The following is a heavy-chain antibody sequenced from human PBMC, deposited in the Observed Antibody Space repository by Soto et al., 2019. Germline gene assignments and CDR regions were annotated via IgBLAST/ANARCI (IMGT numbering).Heavy chain of an antibody. CDR3: ARAYCGGDCYWYYYGMDV. CDR1: GYTFTGYY. J-gene: IGHJ6*02. V-gene: IGHV1-2*04. CDR2: INPNSGGT. D-gene: IGHD2-21*02. Sequence: QVQLVQSGAEVKKPGASVKVSCKASGYTFTGYYMHWVRQAPGQGLEWMGWINPNSGGTNYAQKFQGWVTMTRDTSISTAYMELSRLRSDDTAVYYCARAYCGGDCYWYYYGMDVRGQGTTVTVSS.